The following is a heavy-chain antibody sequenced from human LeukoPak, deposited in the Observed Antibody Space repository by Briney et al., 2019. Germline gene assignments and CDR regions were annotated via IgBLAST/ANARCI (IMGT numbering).Heavy chain of an antibody. CDR2: ISSNGGNT. J-gene: IGHJ4*02. V-gene: IGHV3-64D*06. CDR1: GFTFSSYA. D-gene: IGHD6-13*01. Sequence: PGGSLRLSCSASGFTFSSYAMHWVRQAPGKGLEYVSAISSNGGNTYYADSVKGRFTISRDNSKNTLYLQMSSLRAEDTAVYYCARERAAAFDYWGQGTLVTVSS. CDR3: ARERAAAFDY.